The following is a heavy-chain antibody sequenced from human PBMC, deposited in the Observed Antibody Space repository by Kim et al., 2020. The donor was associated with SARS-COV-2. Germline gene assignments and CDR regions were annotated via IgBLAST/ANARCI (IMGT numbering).Heavy chain of an antibody. CDR1: GFTFSSYA. Sequence: GGSLRLSCAASGFTFSSYAMHWVRQAPGKGLEWVAVISYDGSNKYYADSVKGRFTISRDNSKNTLYLQMNSLRAEDTAVYYCARDLGPLVAATIYYYYGMDVWGQGTTVTVSS. D-gene: IGHD2-15*01. CDR3: ARDLGPLVAATIYYYYGMDV. CDR2: ISYDGSNK. V-gene: IGHV3-30*04. J-gene: IGHJ6*02.